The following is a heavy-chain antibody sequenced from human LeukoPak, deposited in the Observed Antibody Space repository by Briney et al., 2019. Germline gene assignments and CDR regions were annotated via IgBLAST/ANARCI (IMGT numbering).Heavy chain of an antibody. CDR2: INPNSGGT. CDR3: ARVVPAAIRLMGAFDI. CDR1: GYTFTGYY. Sequence: ASVKVSCKASGYTFTGYYMHWVRQAPGQGLEWMGWINPNSGGTNYAQKFQGRVTMTRDTSISTAYMELSRLRSDDTAVYYCARVVPAAIRLMGAFDIWGQGTMVTVSS. J-gene: IGHJ3*02. V-gene: IGHV1-2*02. D-gene: IGHD2-2*01.